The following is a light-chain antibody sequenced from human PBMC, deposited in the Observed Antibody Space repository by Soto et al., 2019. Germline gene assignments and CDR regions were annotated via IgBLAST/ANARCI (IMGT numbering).Light chain of an antibody. CDR1: QSISSW. CDR3: QYYYNCDFS. CDR2: KAS. V-gene: IGKV1-5*03. J-gene: IGKJ2*01. Sequence: DIQMTQSPSTLSASVGDRVTITCRASQSISSWLAWYQQKPGKAPKLLIYKASSLQSGVPSRFSGSGSGTEFTLTVSSLQPDAFATYYCQYYYNCDFSFGQGTKLEI.